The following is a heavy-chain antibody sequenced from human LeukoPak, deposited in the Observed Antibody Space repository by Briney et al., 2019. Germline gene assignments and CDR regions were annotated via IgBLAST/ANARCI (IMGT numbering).Heavy chain of an antibody. CDR1: GGSISSYY. CDR3: ARLTPSPAFDY. V-gene: IGHV4-59*01. CDR2: IYNSGTT. J-gene: IGHJ4*02. Sequence: PSETLSLTCTVSGGSISSYYWSWIRQPPGKGLEWIGYIYNSGTTNYNPSLKSRVTISVETSKTQFSLKLRSVTAADTAVYYCARLTPSPAFDYWGQGTLVTVYS.